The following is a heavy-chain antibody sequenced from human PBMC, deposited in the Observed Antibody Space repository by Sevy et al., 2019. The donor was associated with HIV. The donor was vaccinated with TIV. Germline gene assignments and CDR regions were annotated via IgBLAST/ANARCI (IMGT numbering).Heavy chain of an antibody. Sequence: ASVKVSCKASGYTFTSYGISWVRQAPGQGLEWMGWISAYNGNTNYAQKLQGRVTMTTDTSTSTAYMELRRLRSDDTAVYYCARGGGYCISTSCSEYFQHWGQGPLVTVSS. V-gene: IGHV1-18*01. CDR3: ARGGGYCISTSCSEYFQH. CDR1: GYTFTSYG. J-gene: IGHJ1*01. CDR2: ISAYNGNT. D-gene: IGHD2-2*01.